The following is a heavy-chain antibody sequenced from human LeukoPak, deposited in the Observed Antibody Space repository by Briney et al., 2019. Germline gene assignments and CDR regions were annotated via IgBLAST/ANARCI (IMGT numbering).Heavy chain of an antibody. CDR3: ARGSLRYCSSTSCYTEDRPFDY. CDR2: INQDGSEK. V-gene: IGHV3-7*01. Sequence: GGSLRLSYAASGFTFSSYWMSWVRQALGKGLEWVANINQDGSEKYYVDSVKGRFTISRDNAKNSLYLQMNSLRAEDTAVYYCARGSLRYCSSTSCYTEDRPFDYWGQGTLVTVSS. D-gene: IGHD2-2*02. CDR1: GFTFSSYW. J-gene: IGHJ4*02.